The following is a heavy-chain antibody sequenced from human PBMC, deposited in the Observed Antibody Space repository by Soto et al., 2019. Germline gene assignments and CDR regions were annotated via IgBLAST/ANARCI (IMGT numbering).Heavy chain of an antibody. J-gene: IGHJ4*02. CDR3: ARVRSGGFTFDY. CDR1: GGSISSYY. Sequence: PSETLSLTCTVSGGSISSYYWSWIRRPPGKGLEWIGYIYYSGSTNYNPSLKSRVTISVDTSKNQFSLKLSSVTAADTAVYYCARVRSGGFTFDYWGQGTLVTVSS. D-gene: IGHD2-15*01. CDR2: IYYSGST. V-gene: IGHV4-59*01.